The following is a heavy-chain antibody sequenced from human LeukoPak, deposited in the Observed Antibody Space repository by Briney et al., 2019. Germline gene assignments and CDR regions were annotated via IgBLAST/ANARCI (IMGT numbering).Heavy chain of an antibody. CDR1: GYTFTGYY. CDR3: ARVMDDYGKNWFDP. J-gene: IGHJ5*02. CDR2: INPNSGGT. V-gene: IGHV1-2*06. Sequence: ASVKVSRKTSGYTFTGYYIHWVRRAPGQGLEWLGRINPNSGGTSSAQKFQGRVTMTRDTSITTAYMELSSLRFDDTAVYYCARVMDDYGKNWFDPWGEGTLVTVSS. D-gene: IGHD4-17*01.